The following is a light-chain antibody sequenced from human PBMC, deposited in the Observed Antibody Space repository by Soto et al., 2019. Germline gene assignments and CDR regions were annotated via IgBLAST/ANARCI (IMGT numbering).Light chain of an antibody. CDR1: QSMTTK. J-gene: IGKJ1*01. CDR2: GAS. V-gene: IGKV3-20*01. Sequence: EIVMTQSPATLSVYPGEGVTLSCMASQSMTTKLAWYQQKPGQAPRLLIYGASNRATGIPDRFSGSGSGTDFTLTISRLEPEDFAVYYCQQYGSSGTFCQGTKV. CDR3: QQYGSSGT.